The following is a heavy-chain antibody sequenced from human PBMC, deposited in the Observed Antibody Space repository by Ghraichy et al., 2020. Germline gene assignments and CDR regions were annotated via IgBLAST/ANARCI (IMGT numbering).Heavy chain of an antibody. V-gene: IGHV3-33*01. D-gene: IGHD4-23*01. CDR1: GFTFSSYG. CDR2: IWYDGSNK. CDR3: ARVDYGGNSELDY. Sequence: LSLTCAASGFTFSSYGMHWVRQAPGKGLEWVAVIWYDGSNKYYADSVKGRFTISRDNSKNTLYLQMNSLRAEDTAVYYCARVDYGGNSELDYWGQGTLVTVSS. J-gene: IGHJ4*02.